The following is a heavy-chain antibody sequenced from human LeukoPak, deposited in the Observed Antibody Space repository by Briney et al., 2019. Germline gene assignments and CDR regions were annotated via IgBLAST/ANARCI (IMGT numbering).Heavy chain of an antibody. CDR3: ARGDSGYDFLDY. J-gene: IGHJ4*02. V-gene: IGHV3-33*01. CDR2: IWYDGSNK. CDR1: GFTFSSYG. D-gene: IGHD5-12*01. Sequence: GRSLRLSCAASGFTFSSYGMHWVRQAPGKGLEWVAVIWYDGSNKYYADSVKGRFTISRDNSKNTLYLQMNGLRAEDMAVYYCARGDSGYDFLDYWGQGTLVTVSS.